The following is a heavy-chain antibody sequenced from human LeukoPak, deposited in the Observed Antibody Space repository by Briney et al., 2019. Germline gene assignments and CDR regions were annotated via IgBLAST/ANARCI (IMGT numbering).Heavy chain of an antibody. Sequence: GGSLRLSCAASGFTVSSNYMSWVRQAPGKGLEWVSVIYSGGSTYYADSVKGRFTISRDNSKSTLYLQMNSLRAGDTAVYYCARAIYDSIDYLLFDFWGQGTLVTVSS. CDR3: ARAIYDSIDYLLFDF. D-gene: IGHD3-22*01. V-gene: IGHV3-66*01. J-gene: IGHJ4*02. CDR2: IYSGGST. CDR1: GFTVSSNY.